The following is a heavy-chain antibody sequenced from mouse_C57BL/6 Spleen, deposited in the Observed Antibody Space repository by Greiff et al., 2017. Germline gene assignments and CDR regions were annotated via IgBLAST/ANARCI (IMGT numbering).Heavy chain of an antibody. CDR2: INPYNGGT. CDR3: ARDGNGYYGFDY. D-gene: IGHD2-3*01. J-gene: IGHJ2*01. V-gene: IGHV1-19*01. CDR1: GYTFTDYY. Sequence: VQLKESGPVLVKPGASVKMSCKASGYTFTDYYMNWVKQSHGKSLEWIGVINPYNGGTSYNQKFKGKATLTVAKSSSTAYMELNSLTSEDSAVYYGARDGNGYYGFDYWGQGTTLAVSS.